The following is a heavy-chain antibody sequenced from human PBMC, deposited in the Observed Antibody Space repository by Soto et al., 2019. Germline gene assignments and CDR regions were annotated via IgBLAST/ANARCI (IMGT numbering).Heavy chain of an antibody. J-gene: IGHJ5*02. Sequence: QVQLQESGPGLVKPSQTLSLTCTVSGGSISSGDYYWSWIRQPPGKGLEWIGYIYYSGNTSYSPSLKSRVTISVDTSKNQFSLKLSSVTAADTAVYYCARERPDGTRLDPWGQGTLVTVSS. CDR1: GGSISSGDYY. V-gene: IGHV4-30-4*01. CDR3: ARERPDGTRLDP. D-gene: IGHD2-2*01. CDR2: IYYSGNT.